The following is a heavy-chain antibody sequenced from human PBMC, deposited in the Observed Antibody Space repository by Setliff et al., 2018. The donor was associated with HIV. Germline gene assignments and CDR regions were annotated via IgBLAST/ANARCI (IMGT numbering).Heavy chain of an antibody. D-gene: IGHD3-22*01. CDR1: GDTFNNYG. Sequence: GASVKVSCKVSGDTFNNYGLNWVRQAPGQGLEWMGGIIPIFGTTHYAQKFQGRVTITTDESTSTAYMELSSLGSEDTAVYYCARGRNYDSSGYGDYYYYMDVWGKGTTVTVSS. CDR2: IIPIFGTT. J-gene: IGHJ6*03. CDR3: ARGRNYDSSGYGDYYYYMDV. V-gene: IGHV1-69*05.